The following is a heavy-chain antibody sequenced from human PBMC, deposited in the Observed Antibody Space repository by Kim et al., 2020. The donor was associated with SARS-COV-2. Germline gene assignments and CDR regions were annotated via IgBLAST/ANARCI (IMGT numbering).Heavy chain of an antibody. D-gene: IGHD6-13*01. Sequence: SETLSLTCAVYGGSFSGYYWSWIRQPPGKGLEWIGEINHSGSTNYNPSLKSRVTISVDTSKNQFSLKLSSVTAADTAVYYCARGVAAAGQGTNFDYWGQG. CDR1: GGSFSGYY. CDR2: INHSGST. CDR3: ARGVAAAGQGTNFDY. J-gene: IGHJ4*02. V-gene: IGHV4-34*01.